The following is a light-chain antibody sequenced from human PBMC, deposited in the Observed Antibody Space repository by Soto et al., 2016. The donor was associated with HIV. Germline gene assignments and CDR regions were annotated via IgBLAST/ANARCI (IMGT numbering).Light chain of an antibody. J-gene: IGKJ4*01. CDR2: KTS. CDR3: QQYHTTPLT. Sequence: DIQMTQFPSTLSASIGDRVTITCRASQSVSVWLAWYQQKPGKAPNLLIFKTSTLEIGVPSRFSGSGSGTDYTLTISSLQPEDFATYYCQQYHTTPLTFGGGTKVEIK. CDR1: QSVSVW. V-gene: IGKV1-5*03.